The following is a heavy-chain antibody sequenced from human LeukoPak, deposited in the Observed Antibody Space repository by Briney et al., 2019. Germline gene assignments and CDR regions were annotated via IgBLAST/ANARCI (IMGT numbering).Heavy chain of an antibody. V-gene: IGHV3-23*01. CDR2: ISRSGDST. CDR1: GFSFSSYD. CDR3: AKSITAAGTYAFDI. D-gene: IGHD6-13*01. Sequence: GGSLRLSCAASGFSFSSYDMSWIRQAPGKGLEWVSAISRSGDSTYYTDSVKGRFTISRDNSRNTLYLQMNSLRAEDTAVYYCAKSITAAGTYAFDIWGQGTVVTVSS. J-gene: IGHJ3*02.